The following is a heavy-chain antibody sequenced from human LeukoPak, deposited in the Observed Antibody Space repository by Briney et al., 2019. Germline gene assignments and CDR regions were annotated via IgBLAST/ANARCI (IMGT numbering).Heavy chain of an antibody. J-gene: IGHJ4*02. Sequence: GASVKVSCKASGYTFTSYGISWVRQAPGQGLEWMGWVSAYNGNTNYAQKLQGRVTMTTDTSTSTAYMELRSLRSDDTAVYYCARGEGYCSSTSCYIEDYWGQGTLVTVSS. D-gene: IGHD2-2*02. V-gene: IGHV1-18*01. CDR1: GYTFTSYG. CDR2: VSAYNGNT. CDR3: ARGEGYCSSTSCYIEDY.